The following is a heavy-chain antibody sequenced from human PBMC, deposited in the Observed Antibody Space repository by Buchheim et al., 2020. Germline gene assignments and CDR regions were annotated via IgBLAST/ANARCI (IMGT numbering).Heavy chain of an antibody. CDR3: ARGSVTVDY. J-gene: IGHJ4*02. D-gene: IGHD4-11*01. CDR1: GYTFTTFG. V-gene: IGHV1-18*01. Sequence: QVQLVQSGPEVKKPGASVKVSCKASGYTFTTFGITWVRQAPGQGLEWLGWVSANNGRTDYAQKVQGRVPMTTDTSTSTAYLELRSLSSDDTAVYYCARGSVTVDYWGQGTL. CDR2: VSANNGRT.